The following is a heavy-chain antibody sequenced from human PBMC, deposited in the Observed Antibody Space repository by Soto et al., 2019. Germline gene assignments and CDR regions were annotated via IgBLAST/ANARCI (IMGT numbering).Heavy chain of an antibody. CDR2: IYNDGSYT. Sequence: LRLSCAASGFIFKMYWMHWVRQSPGKGLVWISRIYNDGSYTDYADSVKGRFTISRDNVDDTLYLQMNNLRAEDSGLYYCTRGPRPISTGTGAYWGQGTQVTVSS. J-gene: IGHJ4*02. V-gene: IGHV3-74*01. D-gene: IGHD3-10*01. CDR1: GFIFKMYW. CDR3: TRGPRPISTGTGAY.